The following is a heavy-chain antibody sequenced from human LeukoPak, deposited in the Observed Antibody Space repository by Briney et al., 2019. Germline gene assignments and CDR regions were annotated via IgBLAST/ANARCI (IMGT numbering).Heavy chain of an antibody. J-gene: IGHJ4*02. CDR2: IKQDGSEK. CDR3: ARLLPYYYDSSGYYYVDY. Sequence: GGSLRLSCAASGFTFSSYGMHWVRQAPGKGLEWVANIKQDGSEKYYVDSVKGRFTVSRDNAKNSLYLQMNSLRAEDTAVYYCARLLPYYYDSSGYYYVDYWGQGTLVTVSS. V-gene: IGHV3-7*01. D-gene: IGHD3-22*01. CDR1: GFTFSSYG.